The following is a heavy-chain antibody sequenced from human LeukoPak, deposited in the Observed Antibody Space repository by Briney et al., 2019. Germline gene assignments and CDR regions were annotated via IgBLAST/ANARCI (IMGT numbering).Heavy chain of an antibody. D-gene: IGHD2-2*01. Sequence: GASVKVSCKASRGTFSSSAISWVRQAPGQGLEWMGGIIPIFGTPNYAQKFQGRVTITADESTSTAYMELSSLRSEDTAVYYCARRWGPLCCSASCYWRDWYFDLWGRGTLVTVSS. V-gene: IGHV1-69*13. CDR1: RGTFSSSA. CDR2: IIPIFGTP. J-gene: IGHJ2*01. CDR3: ARRWGPLCCSASCYWRDWYFDL.